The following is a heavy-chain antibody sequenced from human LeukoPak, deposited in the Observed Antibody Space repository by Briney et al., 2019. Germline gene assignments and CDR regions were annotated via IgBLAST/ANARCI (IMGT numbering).Heavy chain of an antibody. V-gene: IGHV1-8*01. Sequence: ASVKVSCKASGYTFTSYDINWVRQATGQGLEWMGWMNPNSGNTGYAQKFQGRVTMTRNTSISTAYMELSSLRSEDTAVYYCARDRSVQYYYGSGSPPGYWGQGTLVTVSS. D-gene: IGHD3-10*01. CDR2: MNPNSGNT. CDR1: GYTFTSYD. CDR3: ARDRSVQYYYGSGSPPGY. J-gene: IGHJ4*02.